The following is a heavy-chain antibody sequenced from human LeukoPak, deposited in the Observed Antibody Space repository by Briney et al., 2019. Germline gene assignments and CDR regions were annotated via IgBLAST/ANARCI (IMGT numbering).Heavy chain of an antibody. D-gene: IGHD6-19*01. CDR3: AKDTSSGPLYYGMDV. CDR1: GFTFSSYG. Sequence: GGSLRLSCAASGFTFSSYGMHWVRQAPGKGLEWVAVISYDGSNKYYADSVKGRFTISRDNSKNTLCLQMNSLRAEDTAVCYCAKDTSSGPLYYGMDVWGQGTTVTVSS. V-gene: IGHV3-30*18. CDR2: ISYDGSNK. J-gene: IGHJ6*02.